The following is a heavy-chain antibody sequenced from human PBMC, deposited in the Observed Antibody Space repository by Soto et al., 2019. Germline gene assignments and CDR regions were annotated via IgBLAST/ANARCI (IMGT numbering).Heavy chain of an antibody. CDR2: ISPHNGNT. Sequence: ASVKVSCKASGYTFTNNGISWVRQAPGQGPEWMGWISPHNGNTNYAQSFQGRVTMTTDTSTSTAYMELRSPRYDDTAVYYCGRERYESSGPPVYWGQGTLVTVSS. CDR1: GYTFTNNG. D-gene: IGHD3-22*01. CDR3: GRERYESSGPPVY. J-gene: IGHJ4*02. V-gene: IGHV1-18*04.